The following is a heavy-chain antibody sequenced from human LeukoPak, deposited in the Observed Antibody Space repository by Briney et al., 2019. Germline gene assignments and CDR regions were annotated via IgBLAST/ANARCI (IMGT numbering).Heavy chain of an antibody. Sequence: SETLSLTCTVSGVSISIYYWSWLRQPAGKGLEWIGRIYTSGSTNYNPSLNSRVTMSVDTSKNQFSLKLSSVTAADTAVYYCARATEYSGNFRGPEYFQHWGQGTLVTVSS. J-gene: IGHJ1*01. V-gene: IGHV4-4*07. D-gene: IGHD1-26*01. CDR3: ARATEYSGNFRGPEYFQH. CDR1: GVSISIYY. CDR2: IYTSGST.